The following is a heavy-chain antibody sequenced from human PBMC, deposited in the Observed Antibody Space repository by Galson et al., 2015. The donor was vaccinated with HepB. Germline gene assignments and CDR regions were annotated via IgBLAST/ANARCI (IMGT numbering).Heavy chain of an antibody. CDR2: ISYDGSNK. CDR3: ARVEYSYGSALVS. CDR1: GFTFSSYA. J-gene: IGHJ5*02. Sequence: SLRLSCAASGFTFSSYAMHWVRQAPGKGLEWVAVISYDGSNKYYADSVKGRFTISRDNSKNTLYLQMNSLRAEDTAVYYCARVEYSYGSALVSWGQGTLVTVSS. V-gene: IGHV3-30-3*01. D-gene: IGHD5-18*01.